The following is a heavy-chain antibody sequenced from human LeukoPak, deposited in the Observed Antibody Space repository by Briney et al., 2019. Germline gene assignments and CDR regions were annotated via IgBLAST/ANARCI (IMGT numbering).Heavy chain of an antibody. CDR3: AREPNGYCSSTSCPNWFDP. Sequence: SETLSLTCAVYGGSFSGCYWSWIRQPPGKGLEWIGEINHSGSTNYNPSLKSRVTISVDTSKNQFSLKLSSVTAADTAVYYCAREPNGYCSSTSCPNWFDPWGQGTLVTVSS. V-gene: IGHV4-34*01. J-gene: IGHJ5*02. CDR2: INHSGST. D-gene: IGHD2-2*01. CDR1: GGSFSGCY.